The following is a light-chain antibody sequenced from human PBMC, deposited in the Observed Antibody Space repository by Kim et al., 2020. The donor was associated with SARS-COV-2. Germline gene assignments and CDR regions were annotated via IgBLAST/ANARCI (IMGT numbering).Light chain of an antibody. J-gene: IGLJ3*02. V-gene: IGLV1-51*01. CDR3: GTWDTSLSAWV. Sequence: QSVLTQPPSVSAAPGQKVTISCSGSSSNIESNYVSWYQQLPGTAPKLLIYDNNKRPSGIPDRFSGSKSGTSATLGITGLQTGDEADYYCGTWDTSLSAWVFGGGTQLTVL. CDR1: SSNIESNY. CDR2: DNN.